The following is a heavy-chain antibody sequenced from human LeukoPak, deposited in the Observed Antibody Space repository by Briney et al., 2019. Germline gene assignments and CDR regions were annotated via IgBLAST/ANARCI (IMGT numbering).Heavy chain of an antibody. V-gene: IGHV1-3*01. Sequence: GASVRLSCKASGYVFSDSAMHWVRQAPGQRLEWMGRINAGNGYTRYSQKFQGRVTMTRDTSASTVYMQLRSLRSEDTAVYYCARGANYNDSSGSSNWLDRWGRGTLVTVSS. CDR3: ARGANYNDSSGSSNWLDR. CDR1: GYVFSDSA. J-gene: IGHJ5*02. CDR2: INAGNGYT. D-gene: IGHD3-22*01.